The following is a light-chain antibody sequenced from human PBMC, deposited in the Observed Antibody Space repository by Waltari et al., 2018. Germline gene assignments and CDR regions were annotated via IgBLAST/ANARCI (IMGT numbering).Light chain of an antibody. CDR3: QQSSTWLT. V-gene: IGKV3-15*01. Sequence: LVVPQSPASLSLSPGETATLSCRASQSVSSSLAWYQQKVGQAPRLLIYGASSRATGIPDRFSGSGSGTDFTLTISGLEPEDFAVYYCQQSSTWLTFGGWTKVEI. J-gene: IGKJ4*01. CDR1: QSVSSS. CDR2: GAS.